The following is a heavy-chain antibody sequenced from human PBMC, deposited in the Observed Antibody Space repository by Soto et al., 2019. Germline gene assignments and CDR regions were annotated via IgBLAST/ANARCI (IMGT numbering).Heavy chain of an antibody. CDR2: ISSSSSYI. V-gene: IGHV3-21*01. CDR3: AREGRFLEWLLYSGMDV. D-gene: IGHD3-3*01. J-gene: IGHJ6*02. CDR1: GFTFSSYS. Sequence: GGSLRLSCAASGFTFSSYSMNWVRQAPGKGLEWVSSISSSSSYIYYADSVKGRFTISRDNAKNSLYLQMNSLRAEDTAVYYCAREGRFLEWLLYSGMDVWGQGTTVTVSS.